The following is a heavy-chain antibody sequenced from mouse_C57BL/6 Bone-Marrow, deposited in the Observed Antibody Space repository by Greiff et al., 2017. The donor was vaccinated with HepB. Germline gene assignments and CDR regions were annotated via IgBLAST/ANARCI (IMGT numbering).Heavy chain of an antibody. CDR1: GYTFTDYE. V-gene: IGHV1-15*01. J-gene: IGHJ2*01. CDR2: IDPETGGT. Sequence: VQGVESGAELVRPGASVTLSCKASGYTFTDYEMHWVKQTPVHGLEWIGAIDPETGGTAYNQKFKGKAILTADKSSSTAYMELRSLTSEDSAVYYCTRHNYGSSLFDYWGQGTTLTVSS. CDR3: TRHNYGSSLFDY. D-gene: IGHD1-1*01.